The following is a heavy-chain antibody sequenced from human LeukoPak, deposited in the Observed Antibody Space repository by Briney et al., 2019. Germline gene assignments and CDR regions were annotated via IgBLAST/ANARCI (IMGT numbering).Heavy chain of an antibody. J-gene: IGHJ3*01. Sequence: GGSLRLSCAASGFTVSSNYMSWVRQAPGKGLEWVSGILGSGGSTYYADAVKGRFPISRENSKTTLYLQMNTLRAEDTAVYCCAESWDAFFVWGQGTMVTVSS. CDR1: GFTVSSNY. D-gene: IGHD3-10*01. CDR3: AESWDAFFV. V-gene: IGHV3-23*01. CDR2: ILGSGGST.